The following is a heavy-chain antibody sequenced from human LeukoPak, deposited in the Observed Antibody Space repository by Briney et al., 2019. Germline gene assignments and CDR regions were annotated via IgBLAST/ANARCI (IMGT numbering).Heavy chain of an antibody. CDR2: IYHSGST. D-gene: IGHD3-22*01. CDR3: ARALSYYYDSGGYSYYFDY. J-gene: IGHJ4*02. CDR1: GYSISSGYY. Sequence: PSETRSLTCAVSGYSISSGYYWGWIRQPPGKGLEWIGSIYHSGSTYYNPSLKSRVTISVDTSKNQFSLKLSSVTAADTAVYYCARALSYYYDSGGYSYYFDYWGQGTLVTVSS. V-gene: IGHV4-38-2*01.